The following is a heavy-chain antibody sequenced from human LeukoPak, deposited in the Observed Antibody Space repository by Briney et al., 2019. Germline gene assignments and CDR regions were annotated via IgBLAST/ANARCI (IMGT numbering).Heavy chain of an antibody. D-gene: IGHD3-10*01. CDR3: ARHLLWFGELSGGFDY. CDR1: GFTFSSYG. V-gene: IGHV3-23*01. CDR2: ISGSGDRT. J-gene: IGHJ4*02. Sequence: GGSLRLSCAASGFTFSSYGMHWVRQAPGKGLEWVSTISGSGDRTYYADSVKGRFTISRDNSKNTLFLHMNSLRAEDTAVYYCARHLLWFGELSGGFDYWGQGTLVTVSS.